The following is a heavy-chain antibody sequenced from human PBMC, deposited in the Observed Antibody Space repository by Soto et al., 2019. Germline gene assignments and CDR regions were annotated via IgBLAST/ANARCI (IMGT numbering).Heavy chain of an antibody. J-gene: IGHJ4*02. D-gene: IGHD6-13*01. CDR1: GFTFSSYS. Sequence: EVQLVESGGGLVKPGGSLRLSCAASGFTFSSYSMNWVRLAPGKGLEWVSSISSSSTYIYYADSVKGRFTISRDNAKNSLYLQMNSLRPEDTAVYYCASSSNWYQPADYWGQGTLVTVSS. CDR3: ASSSNWYQPADY. CDR2: ISSSSTYI. V-gene: IGHV3-21*06.